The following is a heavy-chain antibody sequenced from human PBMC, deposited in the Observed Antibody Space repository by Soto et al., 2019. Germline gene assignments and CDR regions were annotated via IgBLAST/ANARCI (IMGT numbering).Heavy chain of an antibody. V-gene: IGHV2-5*02. J-gene: IGHJ3*01. Sequence: QITLKESGPPLVRPTQTLTLACSLSGFSLTTSGVGVGWIRQPPGKALEFLALIYWDDDTRYRPSLQTRLTITNDTPKNLLVLTMNHADPVDTATYYCVRFWGCGFVPRHRDAFDLWGQGTMVTVSS. CDR2: IYWDDDT. CDR1: GFSLTTSGVG. D-gene: IGHD3-16*01. CDR3: VRFWGCGFVPRHRDAFDL.